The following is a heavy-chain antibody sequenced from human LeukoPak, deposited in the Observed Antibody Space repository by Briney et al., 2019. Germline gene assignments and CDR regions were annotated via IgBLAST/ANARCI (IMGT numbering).Heavy chain of an antibody. V-gene: IGHV5-51*01. CDR2: IYPGVSDT. D-gene: IGHD2-2*01. CDR1: GYSFTTYW. CDR3: ARRQGCSSTSCPPDY. J-gene: IGHJ4*02. Sequence: GESLKISCRGSGYSFTTYWIGWVRQMPGKGLEWVGIIYPGVSDTRYTPSFQGQVTMSADKSINTAYLQWSSLKASDTAMYYCARRQGCSSTSCPPDYWGQGTLVTVSS.